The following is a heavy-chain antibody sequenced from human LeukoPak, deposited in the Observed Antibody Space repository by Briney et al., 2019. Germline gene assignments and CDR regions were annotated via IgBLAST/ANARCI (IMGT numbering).Heavy chain of an antibody. CDR2: INSVGSST. CDR1: GFTFSSYW. CDR3: ARDGYYGSSGYPADWFDP. V-gene: IGHV3-74*01. Sequence: GGSLRLSCAASGFTFSSYWMHWVRQAPGKGLVWVSRINSVGSSTIYADSVKGRFTISRGNAKNTLYLQMNSLRAEDTAVYYCARDGYYGSSGYPADWFDPWGQGTLVTVSS. D-gene: IGHD3-22*01. J-gene: IGHJ5*02.